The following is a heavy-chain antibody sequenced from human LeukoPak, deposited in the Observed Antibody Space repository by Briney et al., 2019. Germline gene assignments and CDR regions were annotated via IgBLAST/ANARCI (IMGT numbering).Heavy chain of an antibody. D-gene: IGHD1-26*01. J-gene: IGHJ4*02. CDR2: ISNDGSKK. CDR1: GFIFSTHA. Sequence: PGRSLRLSCAASGFIFSTHAMHWVRQAPGKGLEWVAVISNDGSKKYYADFVKGRFTIPRDNSKNTLYLQMNSLRIEDTAVYYCARDLSGSYSSDYWGQGTLVTVSS. CDR3: ARDLSGSYSSDY. V-gene: IGHV3-30-3*01.